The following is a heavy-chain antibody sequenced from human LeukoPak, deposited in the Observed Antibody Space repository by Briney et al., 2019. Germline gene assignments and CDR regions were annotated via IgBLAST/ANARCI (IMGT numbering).Heavy chain of an antibody. V-gene: IGHV3-30*02. Sequence: GGSLRLSCAASGFTFSSYGMHWVRQAPGKGLEWVAFIRYDGSNKYYADSVKGRFTISRDNSKNTLYLQMNSLRAEDTAVYYCAKGTASYGSGSFSFDYWGQETLVTVSS. CDR1: GFTFSSYG. D-gene: IGHD3-10*01. CDR3: AKGTASYGSGSFSFDY. J-gene: IGHJ4*02. CDR2: IRYDGSNK.